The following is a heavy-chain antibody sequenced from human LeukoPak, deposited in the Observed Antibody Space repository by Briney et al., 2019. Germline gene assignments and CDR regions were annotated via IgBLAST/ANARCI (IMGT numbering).Heavy chain of an antibody. CDR1: GGTFSSSA. J-gene: IGHJ4*02. Sequence: ASVKVSCKASGGTFSSSAITWVRQAPGQGLEWMGWINPNSGGTNYAQRVQGRVTMTRDTSISTAFMELSRLRSDDTAVYYCARARSSGYYYLFDYWGQGTLVTVSS. CDR3: ARARSSGYYYLFDY. CDR2: INPNSGGT. V-gene: IGHV1-2*02. D-gene: IGHD3-22*01.